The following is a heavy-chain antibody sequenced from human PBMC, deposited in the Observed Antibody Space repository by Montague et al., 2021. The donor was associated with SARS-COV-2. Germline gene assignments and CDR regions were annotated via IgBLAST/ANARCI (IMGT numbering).Heavy chain of an antibody. D-gene: IGHD5-18*01. CDR1: GGSISSYY. CDR3: SGSSKYIYGVYYYGMDV. V-gene: IGHV4-59*01. Sequence: SETLSLTCTASGGSISSYYWSWIRQPPGKGLEWIGYIYYSGSTNYNPSLKSRVTISVDTSKNQFSLKLSAVTAADTAADYCSGSSKYIYGVYYYGMDVWGQGTTVTVSS. CDR2: IYYSGST. J-gene: IGHJ6*02.